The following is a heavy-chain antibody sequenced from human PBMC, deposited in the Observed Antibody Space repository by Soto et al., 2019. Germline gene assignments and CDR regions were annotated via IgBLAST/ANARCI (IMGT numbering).Heavy chain of an antibody. D-gene: IGHD3-3*01. V-gene: IGHV4-39*01. Sequence: PSETLSLTCTVSGGSISSSSYYWGWIRQPPGKGLEWIGSIYYSGSTYYSPSLKSRVTISGDTSKNQFSLNLFSVTAPDTAVYYCARQSSRRITIFGAPRLYGIDVWGQGTTVTVSS. CDR2: IYYSGST. J-gene: IGHJ6*02. CDR3: ARQSSRRITIFGAPRLYGIDV. CDR1: GGSISSSSYY.